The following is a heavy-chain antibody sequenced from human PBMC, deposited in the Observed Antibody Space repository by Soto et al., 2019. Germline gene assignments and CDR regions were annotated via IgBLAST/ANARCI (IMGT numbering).Heavy chain of an antibody. CDR2: IYYSGST. Sequence: SETLSLTCTVSGGSISSGGYYWSWIRQHPGKGLEWIGYIYYSGSTYYNPSLKSRVTISVDTSKNQFSLKLSSVTAADTAVYYCARALKSPWLVTDSLEYFQHWGQGTLVTVSS. V-gene: IGHV4-31*03. CDR1: GGSISSGGYY. CDR3: ARALKSPWLVTDSLEYFQH. D-gene: IGHD6-19*01. J-gene: IGHJ1*01.